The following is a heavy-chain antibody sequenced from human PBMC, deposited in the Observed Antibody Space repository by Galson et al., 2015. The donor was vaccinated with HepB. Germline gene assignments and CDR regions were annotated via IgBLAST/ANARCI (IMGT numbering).Heavy chain of an antibody. D-gene: IGHD4-11*01. J-gene: IGHJ4*02. Sequence: SVKVSCKVSGSTVSALSIHWVRQAPGKGLEWMGGFRPEDGERLYAQKSQDRVTMTEEISTDTAHMELSRLRSEDTAVYYCATDVTSSEGYSNYIFLESWGQGTLVTVSS. CDR2: FRPEDGER. CDR1: GSTVSALS. CDR3: ATDVTSSEGYSNYIFLES. V-gene: IGHV1-24*01.